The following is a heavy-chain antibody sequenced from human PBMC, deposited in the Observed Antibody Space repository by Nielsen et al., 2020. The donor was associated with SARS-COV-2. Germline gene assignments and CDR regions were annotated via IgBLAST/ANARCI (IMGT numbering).Heavy chain of an antibody. CDR3: AKDRPPNYSYGMDV. Sequence: GESLKISCAASGFTFSNYVMNWVRQSPGKGLEWVSAISASGASTYYADSVKGRFTISRDNSKTTLYLQMNSLRAEDTAIYYCAKDRPPNYSYGMDVWGQGTTVTVS. CDR2: ISASGAST. CDR1: GFTFSNYV. V-gene: IGHV3-23*01. J-gene: IGHJ6*02.